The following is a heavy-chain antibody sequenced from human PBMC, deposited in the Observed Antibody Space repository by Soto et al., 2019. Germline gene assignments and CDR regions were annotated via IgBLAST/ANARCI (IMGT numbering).Heavy chain of an antibody. CDR3: AREGFHPWFGEPKGFFDY. Sequence: SVKVSCKASGGTFSSSAVQWVRQARGQRLEWIGWIVVGSGNTNYAQKFQERVTITRDMSTSTAYMELSSLRAEDTAVYYCAREGFHPWFGEPKGFFDYWGQGTLVTVSS. D-gene: IGHD3-10*01. V-gene: IGHV1-58*01. J-gene: IGHJ4*02. CDR1: GGTFSSSA. CDR2: IVVGSGNT.